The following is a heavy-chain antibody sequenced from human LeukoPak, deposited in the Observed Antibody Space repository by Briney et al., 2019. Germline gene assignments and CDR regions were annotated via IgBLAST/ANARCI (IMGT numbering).Heavy chain of an antibody. CDR1: GYSFTSYG. CDR3: ARGLELYDY. CDR2: MNPNSGNT. Sequence: ASVKVSCKASGYSFTSYGLSWVRQATGQGLEWMGWMNPNSGNTGYAQKFQGRVTMTRNTSISTAYMELSSLRSEDTAVYYCARGLELYDYWGQGTLVTVSS. J-gene: IGHJ4*02. D-gene: IGHD1-26*01. V-gene: IGHV1-8*02.